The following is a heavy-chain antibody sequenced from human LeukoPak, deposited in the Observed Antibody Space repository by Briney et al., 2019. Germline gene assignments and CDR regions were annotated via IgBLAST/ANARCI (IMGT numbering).Heavy chain of an antibody. V-gene: IGHV4-31*03. CDR1: GDSISSGGFH. CDR2: IYYSGTT. D-gene: IGHD1-26*01. J-gene: IGHJ4*02. CDR3: ARDLPYVGFDY. Sequence: SETLSLTCTVSGDSISSGGFHWSWIRQHPGKGLEWIGYIYYSGTTYYNPSLKSRVSLSVDTSKNQFSLKLSSVTAADTAVYYCARDLPYVGFDYWGQGTLVTVSS.